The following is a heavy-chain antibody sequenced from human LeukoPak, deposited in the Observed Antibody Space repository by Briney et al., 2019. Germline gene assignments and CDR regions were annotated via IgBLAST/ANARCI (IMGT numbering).Heavy chain of an antibody. CDR2: IYYSGST. CDR1: GGSISSGDYY. V-gene: IGHV4-30-4*08. CDR3: ARAFGVVIGDY. D-gene: IGHD3-3*01. J-gene: IGHJ4*02. Sequence: PSQTLSLTCTVSGGSISSGDYYWSWIRQPPGKGLEWIGYIYYSGSTYYNPSLKSRVTISVDTSKNQFSLKLSSVTAADTAVCYCARAFGVVIGDYWGQGTLVTVSS.